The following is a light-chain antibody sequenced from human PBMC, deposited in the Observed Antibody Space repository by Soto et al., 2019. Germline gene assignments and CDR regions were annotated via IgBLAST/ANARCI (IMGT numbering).Light chain of an antibody. CDR3: QQYGTSPMYT. Sequence: EIVLTQSPGTLSLSPGERATLSCRASQSISSRYLAWYQQKPGQAPRLLVYGASSRATGIPDRFSGSGSGTDFTLTISRLEPEDFAVYYCQQYGTSPMYTFGQRTKLEIK. J-gene: IGKJ2*01. V-gene: IGKV3-20*01. CDR1: QSISSRY. CDR2: GAS.